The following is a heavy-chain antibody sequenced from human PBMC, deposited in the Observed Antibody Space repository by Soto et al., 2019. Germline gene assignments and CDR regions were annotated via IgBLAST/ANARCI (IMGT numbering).Heavy chain of an antibody. CDR2: IYYSGST. CDR1: GGSISSGGYY. D-gene: IGHD5-18*01. J-gene: IGHJ3*02. Sequence: PSETLSLTCTVSGGSISSGGYYWSWIRQHPGKGLEWIGYIYYSGSTYYNPSLKSRVTISVDTSKNQFSLKLSSVTAADTAVYYCARVTGLPSSRDAFDIWGQGTMVTVSS. CDR3: ARVTGLPSSRDAFDI. V-gene: IGHV4-31*03.